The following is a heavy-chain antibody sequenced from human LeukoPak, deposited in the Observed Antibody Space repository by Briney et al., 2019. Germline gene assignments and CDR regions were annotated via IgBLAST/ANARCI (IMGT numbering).Heavy chain of an antibody. CDR2: IYPGDSDT. CDR3: ARTVVVAATANWFDP. CDR1: GCSFTSYW. D-gene: IGHD2-15*01. V-gene: IGHV5-51*01. Sequence: GESLKISCKGSGCSFTSYWIGWVRQMPGKGLEWMGIIYPGDSDTRYSPSFQGQVTISADKSISTAYLQWSSLKASDTAMYYCARTVVVAATANWFDPWGQGTLVTVSS. J-gene: IGHJ5*02.